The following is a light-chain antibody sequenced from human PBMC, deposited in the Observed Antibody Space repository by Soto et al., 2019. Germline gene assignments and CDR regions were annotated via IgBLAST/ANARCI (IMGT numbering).Light chain of an antibody. V-gene: IGKV1-39*01. CDR1: QSINSR. J-gene: IGKJ1*01. CDR2: AAS. CDR3: QQSYSRVT. Sequence: DIQMTQSPSSLSASVGDTVTITCRASQSINSRFSWYQQKAGQAPKLLIYAASRLQSGVPSRFSGSGSGTDFTLTISSLQPEDFATYFCQQSYSRVTFVQGTKVDIK.